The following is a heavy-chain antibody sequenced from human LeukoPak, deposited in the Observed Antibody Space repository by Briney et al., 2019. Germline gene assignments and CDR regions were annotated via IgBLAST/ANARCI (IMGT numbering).Heavy chain of an antibody. CDR2: IIPFFGTA. Sequence: ASVQVSCKASGGTFSSYAISWVRQAPARGLEWMGGIIPFFGTANYAQKFQGRVTITTDESTSTAYMELSSLRSEDTAVYYCASINSSSWFGYWFDPWGEGTLVTVSS. D-gene: IGHD6-13*01. J-gene: IGHJ5*02. CDR3: ASINSSSWFGYWFDP. V-gene: IGHV1-69*05. CDR1: GGTFSSYA.